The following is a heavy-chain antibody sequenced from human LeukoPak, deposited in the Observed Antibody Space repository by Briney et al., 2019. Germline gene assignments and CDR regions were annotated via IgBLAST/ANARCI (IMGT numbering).Heavy chain of an antibody. D-gene: IGHD5-18*01. CDR2: ISAYNGNT. CDR1: GYTFTSYG. J-gene: IGHJ4*02. V-gene: IGHV1-18*01. Sequence: ASVKVSCKASGYTFTSYGISWVRQAPGQGLEWMGCISAYNGNTNYAQKLQGRVTMTTDTSTSTAYMELRSLRSDDTAVYYCVRGNVDTAMVTWDYWGQGTLVTVSS. CDR3: VRGNVDTAMVTWDY.